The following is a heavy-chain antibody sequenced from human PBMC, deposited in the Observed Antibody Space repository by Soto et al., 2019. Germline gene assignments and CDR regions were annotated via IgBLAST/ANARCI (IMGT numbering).Heavy chain of an antibody. CDR1: GFTFSTYS. D-gene: IGHD3-10*01. V-gene: IGHV3-48*01. J-gene: IGHJ5*02. Sequence: EVELVESGGGLVQPGGSLRLYCAASGFTFSTYSMNWVRQAPGKGLEWVSYISETSKTIYYADSVKGRFTVSRDNAKNSLYLQMNSLRAEDTAVYYCVRWDYGSGTNWFDPWGQGTLVTVSS. CDR2: ISETSKTI. CDR3: VRWDYGSGTNWFDP.